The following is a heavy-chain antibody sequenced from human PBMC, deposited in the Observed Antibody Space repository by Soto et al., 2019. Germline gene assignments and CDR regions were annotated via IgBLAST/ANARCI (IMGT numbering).Heavy chain of an antibody. CDR2: ISAYSGNT. J-gene: IGHJ6*02. Sequence: QVQLVQSGDEVRKPGSSVQVSCKASGYIFVNYGIAWVREAPGQGLEWMGWISAYSGNTHYASKVQGRLTMTTDTSTSTAYMDLWSLTSDDTAVYYCVMVDNYVTPTPQDVWGQGTTVTVSS. V-gene: IGHV1-18*01. D-gene: IGHD3-16*01. CDR3: VMVDNYVTPTPQDV. CDR1: GYIFVNYG.